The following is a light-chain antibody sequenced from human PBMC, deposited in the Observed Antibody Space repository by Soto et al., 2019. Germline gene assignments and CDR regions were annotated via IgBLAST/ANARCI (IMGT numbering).Light chain of an antibody. CDR2: EVS. CDR3: SSYAGSNSPFV. Sequence: QSALTQPPSASGSPGQSVTISCTGTSSDIGDYNYVSWYQQHPGKAPKLMIYEVSKRPSGVPDRFSGSKSGNTASLTVSGLQAEDEADYYCSSYAGSNSPFVFGSGTKVPS. J-gene: IGLJ1*01. CDR1: SSDIGDYNY. V-gene: IGLV2-8*01.